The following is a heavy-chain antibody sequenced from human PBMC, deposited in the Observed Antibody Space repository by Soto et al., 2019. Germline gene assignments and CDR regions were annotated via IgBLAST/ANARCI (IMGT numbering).Heavy chain of an antibody. Sequence: PSETLSLTCTVSGGSISSYYWSWIRQPPGKGLEWIGYIYYSGSTNYNPSLKSRVTISVDTSKNQFSLKLSSVTAADTAVYYRARLDLWFGEQKMYHYYGMDVWGQGTTVTVSS. V-gene: IGHV4-59*01. CDR2: IYYSGST. J-gene: IGHJ6*02. D-gene: IGHD3-10*01. CDR3: ARLDLWFGEQKMYHYYGMDV. CDR1: GGSISSYY.